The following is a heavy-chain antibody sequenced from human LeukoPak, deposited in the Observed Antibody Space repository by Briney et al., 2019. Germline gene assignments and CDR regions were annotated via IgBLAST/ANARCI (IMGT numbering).Heavy chain of an antibody. CDR2: IYHSGST. D-gene: IGHD2-15*01. CDR1: GGSISSGGYS. CDR3: ARFSRVGFDP. V-gene: IGHV4-30-2*01. Sequence: SETLFLTCAVSGGSISSGGYSWSWIRQPPGKGLEWIGYIYHSGSTYYNPSLKSRVTISVDRSKNQFSLKLSSVTAADTAVYYCARFSRVGFDPWGQGTLVAVSS. J-gene: IGHJ5*02.